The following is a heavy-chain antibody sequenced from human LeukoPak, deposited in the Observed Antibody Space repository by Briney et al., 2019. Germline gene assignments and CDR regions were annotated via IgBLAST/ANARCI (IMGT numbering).Heavy chain of an antibody. Sequence: SVKVSCKASGGTFSSYAISWVREAPGQGLEWMGGIIPIFGTANYAQKFQGRVTITTDESTSTAYMELSSLRSEDTAVYYCARAYCSSTSCHINNWFDPWGQGTLVTVSS. J-gene: IGHJ5*02. CDR1: GGTFSSYA. D-gene: IGHD2-2*02. CDR3: ARAYCSSTSCHINNWFDP. CDR2: IIPIFGTA. V-gene: IGHV1-69*05.